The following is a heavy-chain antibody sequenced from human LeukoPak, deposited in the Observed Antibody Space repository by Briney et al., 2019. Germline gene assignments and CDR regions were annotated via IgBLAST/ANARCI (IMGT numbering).Heavy chain of an antibody. V-gene: IGHV1-69*01. CDR3: VRGAEGGTSLRNRYYYYYMDV. CDR2: IIPIFGTA. Sequence: VASVKVSCKASGGTFSSYAISWVRQAPGQGLEWMGGIIPIFGTANYAQKFQGRVTITADESTSTAYMELKTLTSDDTAIYYCVRGAEGGTSLRNRYYYYYMDVWGKGISVTVSS. CDR1: GGTFSSYA. D-gene: IGHD1-14*01. J-gene: IGHJ6*03.